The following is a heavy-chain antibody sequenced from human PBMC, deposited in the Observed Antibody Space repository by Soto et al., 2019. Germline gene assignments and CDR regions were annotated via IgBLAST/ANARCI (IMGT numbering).Heavy chain of an antibody. CDR2: IWYDGSNK. Sequence: LRLSCAASGFTFSSYGMHWVRHAPGKGLEWVAVIWYDGSNKYYADSVKGRFTISRDNSKNTLYLQMNSLRAEDTAVYYCARDRSGYCSSTSCYANYYYYGMDVWGQGTTVTVSS. V-gene: IGHV3-33*01. CDR3: ARDRSGYCSSTSCYANYYYYGMDV. CDR1: GFTFSSYG. D-gene: IGHD2-2*01. J-gene: IGHJ6*02.